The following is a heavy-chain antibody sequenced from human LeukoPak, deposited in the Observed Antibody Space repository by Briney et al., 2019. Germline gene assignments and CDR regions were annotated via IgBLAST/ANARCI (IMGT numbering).Heavy chain of an antibody. CDR3: ARPLTAAGTNYYYCGMDV. V-gene: IGHV1-2*02. D-gene: IGHD6-13*01. CDR2: INPNSGGT. CDR1: GYTYTGYY. Sequence: GASVKVSCKASGYTYTGYYMHWVRQAPGLGLEWMGWINPNSGGTNYAQKFQGRVTMTRDTSISTAYMELSRLRSDDTAVYYCARPLTAAGTNYYYCGMDVWGQGTTVTVSS. J-gene: IGHJ6*02.